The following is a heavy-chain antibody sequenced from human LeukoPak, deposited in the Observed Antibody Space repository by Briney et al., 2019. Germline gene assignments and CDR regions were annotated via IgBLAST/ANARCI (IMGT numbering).Heavy chain of an antibody. D-gene: IGHD3-22*01. CDR3: AKDPNYYDSSGYYWGRDWYFDL. J-gene: IGHJ2*01. CDR1: GSTFSSYA. Sequence: QPGGSLRLSCAASGSTFSSYAMSWVRQAPGKGLEWVSAISGSGGSTYYADSAKGRFTISRDNSKNTLYLQMNSLRAEDTAVYYCAKDPNYYDSSGYYWGRDWYFDLWGRGTLVTVSS. CDR2: ISGSGGST. V-gene: IGHV3-23*01.